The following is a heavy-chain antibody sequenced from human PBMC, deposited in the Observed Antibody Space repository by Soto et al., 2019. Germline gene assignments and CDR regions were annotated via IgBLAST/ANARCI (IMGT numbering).Heavy chain of an antibody. CDR1: GGSFSGYY. Sequence: QVQLQQWGAGLLKPSETLSLTCAVYGGSFSGYYWSWIRQPPGKGLEWIGEINHSGSTNYNPSLKGRVTISVDTSKNQFSLKLSSVTAADTAVYYCARAAPTNIVVVVAAINWFDPWGQGTLVTVSS. J-gene: IGHJ5*02. V-gene: IGHV4-34*01. D-gene: IGHD2-15*01. CDR3: ARAAPTNIVVVVAAINWFDP. CDR2: INHSGST.